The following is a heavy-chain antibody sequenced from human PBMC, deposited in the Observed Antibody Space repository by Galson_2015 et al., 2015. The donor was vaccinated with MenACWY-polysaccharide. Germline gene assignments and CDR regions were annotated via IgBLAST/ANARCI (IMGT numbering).Heavy chain of an antibody. CDR3: VGPLGRGGTGAYGMDA. CDR2: INSDASST. Sequence: SLRLSCAASGFTFSNNWIHWVRQAPGKGLVWVLRINSDASSTAYADSVKGRFTISRDNAKNTLYLQMNSLRVEDTAVYYCVGPLGRGGTGAYGMDAWGQGTTVTVSS. D-gene: IGHD3-10*01. V-gene: IGHV3-74*01. CDR1: GFTFSNNW. J-gene: IGHJ6*02.